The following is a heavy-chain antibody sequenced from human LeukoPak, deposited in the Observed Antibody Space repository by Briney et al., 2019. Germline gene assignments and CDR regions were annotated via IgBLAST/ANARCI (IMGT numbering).Heavy chain of an antibody. J-gene: IGHJ4*02. D-gene: IGHD6-6*01. CDR2: ISGSGGST. Sequence: KPGGSLRLSCAASGLTVSSNYMSWVRQAPGKGLEWVSAISGSGGSTYYADSVKGRFTFSRDNSRNTLYLQMNSLRAEDTAVYYCAKAQLVHLYYFDYWGQGTLVTVSS. V-gene: IGHV3-23*01. CDR1: GLTVSSNY. CDR3: AKAQLVHLYYFDY.